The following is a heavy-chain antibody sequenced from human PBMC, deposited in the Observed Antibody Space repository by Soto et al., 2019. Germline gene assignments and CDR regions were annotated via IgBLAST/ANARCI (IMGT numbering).Heavy chain of an antibody. CDR1: GCIFAGYW. D-gene: IGHD5-12*01. J-gene: IGHJ4*02. CDR2: IDPSDSQT. CDR3: ERGHSYYDSRPASYPCDF. Sequence: VETLKISFKGPGCIFAGYWITWVRQKPGQVLEWMGRIDPSDSQTYYSPSLRGQVNISADKSLSTEYMEWSSLKASATDIYFCERGHSYYDSRPASYPCDFWGQGNLVTVSS. V-gene: IGHV5-10-1*04.